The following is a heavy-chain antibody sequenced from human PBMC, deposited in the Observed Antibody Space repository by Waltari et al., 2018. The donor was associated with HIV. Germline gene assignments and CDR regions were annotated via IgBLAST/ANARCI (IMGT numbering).Heavy chain of an antibody. Sequence: QVQLVQSGAEVKKPGSSVKVSCKASGGTFSSYAISWVRQAPGQGLEWMGRIIPILGIGNYAQKFQGRVTITADKSTSTAYMELSSLRSEDTAVYYCARTELWSLQGVFDYWGQGTLVTVSS. CDR1: GGTFSSYA. D-gene: IGHD5-18*01. V-gene: IGHV1-69*04. J-gene: IGHJ4*02. CDR2: IIPILGIG. CDR3: ARTELWSLQGVFDY.